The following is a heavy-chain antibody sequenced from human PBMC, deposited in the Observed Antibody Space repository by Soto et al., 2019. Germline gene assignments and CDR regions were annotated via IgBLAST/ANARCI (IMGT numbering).Heavy chain of an antibody. V-gene: IGHV4-30-4*01. J-gene: IGHJ4*02. Sequence: PSETLSLTCTVSGGSISSGDYYWSWIRQPPGKGLEWIGYIYYSGSTYYNPSLKSRVTISVDTSKNQFSLKLSSVTAADTAVYYRARARTRYYYDSSGYYSTDWGQGTLVTVSS. CDR1: GGSISSGDYY. D-gene: IGHD3-22*01. CDR3: ARARTRYYYDSSGYYSTD. CDR2: IYYSGST.